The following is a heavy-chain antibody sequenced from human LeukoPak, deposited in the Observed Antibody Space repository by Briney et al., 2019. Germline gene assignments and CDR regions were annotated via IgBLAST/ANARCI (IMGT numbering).Heavy chain of an antibody. J-gene: IGHJ4*02. CDR1: GFTFNTYE. Sequence: GGSLRLSCAASGFTFNTYEMNWVRQAPGKGLEWVSYITSGGRTIYYADYVKGRFTISRDNAKNSLYLQMNSLRAEDTAVYYCARVRAVAGYFDYWGQGTLVTVSS. CDR2: ITSGGRTI. CDR3: ARVRAVAGYFDY. D-gene: IGHD6-19*01. V-gene: IGHV3-48*03.